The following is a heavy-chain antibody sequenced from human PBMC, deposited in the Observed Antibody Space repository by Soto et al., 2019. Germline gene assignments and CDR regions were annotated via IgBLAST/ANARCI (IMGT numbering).Heavy chain of an antibody. Sequence: QVQLVESGGGLVKPGGSLRLSCAASGFTFSDYYMSWIRKAPGKGLEWVSYISSRSSTIFYADSVKGRFTISRDNVKNSLYLQMNSLRAEDTAVYYCASGTNGAVFVYWGQGILVTVSS. CDR1: GFTFSDYY. J-gene: IGHJ4*02. D-gene: IGHD2-8*01. CDR3: ASGTNGAVFVY. V-gene: IGHV3-11*01. CDR2: ISSRSSTI.